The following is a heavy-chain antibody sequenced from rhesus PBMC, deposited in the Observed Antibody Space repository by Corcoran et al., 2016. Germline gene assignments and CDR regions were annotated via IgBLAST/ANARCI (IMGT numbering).Heavy chain of an antibody. J-gene: IGHJ4*01. D-gene: IGHD1-1*01. CDR1: GGSISSDY. CDR3: ARGPSNSWWDY. CDR2: LYGSGTSS. V-gene: IGHV4S11*01. Sequence: QVQLQESGPGLVKPLETLSLTCAVSGGSISSDYWSWIRQPPGKGLEWIGYLYGSGTSSNSTPSLKSRVTLSVDTSKNQFSLKLSAVTAADTAVYYCARGPSNSWWDYWGQGVLVTVSS.